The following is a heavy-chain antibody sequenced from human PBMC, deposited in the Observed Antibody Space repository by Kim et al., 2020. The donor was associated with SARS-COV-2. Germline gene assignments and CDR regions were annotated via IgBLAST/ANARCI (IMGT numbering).Heavy chain of an antibody. J-gene: IGHJ6*02. D-gene: IGHD2-2*01. CDR1: GGTFSSYA. CDR3: ASALEFCSSTSCYHYYYGMDV. V-gene: IGHV1-69*13. CDR2: IIPIFGTA. Sequence: SVKVSCKASGGTFSSYAISWVRQAPGQGLEWMGGIIPIFGTANYAQKFQGRVTITADESTSTAYMELSRLRSEDTAVYYCASALEFCSSTSCYHYYYGMDVWGQGTTVTVSS.